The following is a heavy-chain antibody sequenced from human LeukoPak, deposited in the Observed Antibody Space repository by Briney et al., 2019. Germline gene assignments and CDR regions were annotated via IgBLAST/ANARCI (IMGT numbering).Heavy chain of an antibody. J-gene: IGHJ3*02. D-gene: IGHD1-26*01. CDR2: ISAYNGNT. V-gene: IGHV1-18*01. Sequence: GASVKVSCKASGYTFTSYGISWVRQAPGQGLEWMGWISAYNGNTNYAQKLQGRVTMTTDTSTSAAYMELRSLRSDDTAVYYCARPKTEYSGSWGPRDDAFDIWGQGTMVTVSS. CDR3: ARPKTEYSGSWGPRDDAFDI. CDR1: GYTFTSYG.